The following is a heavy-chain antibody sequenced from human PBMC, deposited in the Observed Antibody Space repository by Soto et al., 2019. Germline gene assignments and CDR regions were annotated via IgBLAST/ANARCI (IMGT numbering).Heavy chain of an antibody. CDR3: AGNVRYFDSLLTY. V-gene: IGHV1-69*13. D-gene: IGHD3-9*01. J-gene: IGHJ4*02. Sequence: VEVSCEECRGGFSRYARRWLRQDTRQGLEWMGGIIPIFGTANYAQKFQGRVTITADESTSTAYMELSSLRSEDTAVYYCAGNVRYFDSLLTYRGQGTPVTVSS. CDR2: IIPIFGTA. CDR1: RGGFSRYA.